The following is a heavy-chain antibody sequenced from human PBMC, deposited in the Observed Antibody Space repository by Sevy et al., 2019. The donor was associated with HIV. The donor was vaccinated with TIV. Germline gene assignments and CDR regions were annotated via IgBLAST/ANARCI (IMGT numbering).Heavy chain of an antibody. Sequence: SETLSLTCTVSGDSISSYYWSWIRQPAGKGLEWIGRIYPSGSTNYNPSLKSRVTMSLDTSKNQFSLKLNSLTAADTAVHYCARDIRNYYDYYYMDVWGKGTTVTVSS. CDR3: ARDIRNYYDYYYMDV. V-gene: IGHV4-4*07. CDR1: GDSISSYY. J-gene: IGHJ6*03. CDR2: IYPSGST. D-gene: IGHD1-7*01.